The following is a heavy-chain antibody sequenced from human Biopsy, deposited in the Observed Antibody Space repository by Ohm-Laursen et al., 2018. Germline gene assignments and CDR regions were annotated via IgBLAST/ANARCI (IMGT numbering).Heavy chain of an antibody. J-gene: IGHJ6*02. CDR3: ARDSGILNYGNFKYYHYYGMDV. CDR2: IYYSVMT. Sequence: GTLSLTCTVSGDSVTKYYWSWIRQPPGKGLEWIGHIYYSVMTNYNPSLQSRVSILVDTSRDQVSLTLSSVTAADTAVYYCARDSGILNYGNFKYYHYYGMDVWGQGTKVTVSS. D-gene: IGHD4-11*01. V-gene: IGHV4-59*02. CDR1: GDSVTKYY.